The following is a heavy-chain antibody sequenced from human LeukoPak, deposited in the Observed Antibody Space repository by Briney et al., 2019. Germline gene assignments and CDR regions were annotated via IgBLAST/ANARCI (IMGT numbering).Heavy chain of an antibody. D-gene: IGHD3-22*01. CDR1: GFTFSSYS. CDR2: ISSSSSYI. J-gene: IGHJ4*02. V-gene: IGHV3-21*01. CDR3: ARGTDYYDSSGYYYFVQSWDYFDY. Sequence: GGSLRLSCAASGFTFSSYSMTWVRQAPGKGLEWVSSISSSSSYIYYADSVKGRFTISRDNAKNSLYLQMNSLRAEDTAVYYCARGTDYYDSSGYYYFVQSWDYFDYWGQGTLVTVSS.